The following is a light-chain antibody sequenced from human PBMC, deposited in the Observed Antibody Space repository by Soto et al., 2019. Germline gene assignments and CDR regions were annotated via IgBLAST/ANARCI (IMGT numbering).Light chain of an antibody. CDR2: EAF. V-gene: IGKV2D-29*01. CDR3: MQNIPVPYT. CDR1: QSLLHSDGKTS. Sequence: DIVMTQTPLSLSVTPGQPASISCKSSQSLLHSDGKTSLCWYLQKAGQPPQLLIYEAFNRFSGVXAXXSGSGSGTDVTLKISRVEPADVGVYHCMQNIPVPYTFGQGTNLEIK. J-gene: IGKJ2*01.